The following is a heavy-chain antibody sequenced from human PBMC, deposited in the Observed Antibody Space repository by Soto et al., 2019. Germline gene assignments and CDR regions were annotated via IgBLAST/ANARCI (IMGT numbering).Heavy chain of an antibody. CDR3: ATAHYGGFTY. CDR1: GFTFIVYA. V-gene: IGHV3-23*01. J-gene: IGHJ4*02. CDR2: ISGSGDST. Sequence: EVRLLESGGGLVQPGGSLRLSCAASGFTFIVYAMSWVRQAPGKGLEWVSGISGSGDSTHYADSVKGRFTVSRDNSKSMLYLQTNSLRAEDTARSYFATAHYGGFTYWGQGTLVTVSS. D-gene: IGHD3-10*01.